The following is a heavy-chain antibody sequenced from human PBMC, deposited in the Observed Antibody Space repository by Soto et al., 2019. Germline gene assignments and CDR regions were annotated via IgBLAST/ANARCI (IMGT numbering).Heavy chain of an antibody. Sequence: GGSLRLSCAASGFTFSSYAMSWVRQAPGKGLEWVSAISGSGGSTYYADSVKGRFTISRDNSKNTLYLQMNSLRAEDTAVYYCAKDRNRSNYAVGCYFDYWGQGTLVTVSS. CDR2: ISGSGGST. CDR3: AKDRNRSNYAVGCYFDY. D-gene: IGHD3-16*01. J-gene: IGHJ4*02. V-gene: IGHV3-23*01. CDR1: GFTFSSYA.